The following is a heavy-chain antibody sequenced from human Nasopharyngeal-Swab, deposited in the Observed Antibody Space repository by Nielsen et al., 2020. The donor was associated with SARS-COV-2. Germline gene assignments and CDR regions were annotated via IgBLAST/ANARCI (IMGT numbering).Heavy chain of an antibody. J-gene: IGHJ3*02. D-gene: IGHD6-19*01. CDR2: ISSSSSSI. CDR1: GFTFSNYN. Sequence: GESLKISCAASGFTFSNYNMNWVRQAQGKGLEWVSYISSSSSSIYYADSVKGRFTISRDNARNSLYLQMSSLRDEDTAVYYCARDPSSAWYGASDIWGQGTTVTVSS. V-gene: IGHV3-48*02. CDR3: ARDPSSAWYGASDI.